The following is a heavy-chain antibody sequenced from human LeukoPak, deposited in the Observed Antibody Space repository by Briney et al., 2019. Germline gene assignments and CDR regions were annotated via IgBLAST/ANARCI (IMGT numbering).Heavy chain of an antibody. D-gene: IGHD4-17*01. J-gene: IGHJ4*02. V-gene: IGHV3-21*04. CDR2: ISSSSSHI. CDR1: GFTFSMYS. CDR3: ARWMPTEKRGDYRLDY. Sequence: GGSLRLSCAASGFTFSMYSMNWVRQAPGKGLEWVSSISSSSSHIYYADSVKGRFTISRDNAKNSLSLQMNSLRAEDTAVYYCARWMPTEKRGDYRLDYWGQGTLVTVSS.